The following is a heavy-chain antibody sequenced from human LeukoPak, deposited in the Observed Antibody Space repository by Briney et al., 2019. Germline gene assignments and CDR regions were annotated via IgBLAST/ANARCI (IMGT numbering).Heavy chain of an antibody. J-gene: IGHJ6*02. D-gene: IGHD3-16*02. CDR3: AIADTYYYYGMDV. CDR2: ISSSSSTI. CDR1: GFTFSSYS. Sequence: PGGSLRLSCAASGFTFSSYSMNWVRQAPGKGLEWVSYISSSSSTIYYADSVKGRFTISRDNAKNSLYLQMNSLRAEDTAVYYCAIADTYYYYGMDVWGQGTTVTVSS. V-gene: IGHV3-48*04.